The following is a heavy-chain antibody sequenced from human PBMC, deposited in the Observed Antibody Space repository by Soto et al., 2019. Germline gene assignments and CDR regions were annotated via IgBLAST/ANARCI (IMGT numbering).Heavy chain of an antibody. D-gene: IGHD1-26*01. J-gene: IGHJ6*02. CDR3: AREVGSYYDMGHYYGMDV. V-gene: IGHV4-30-4*01. CDR2: IYYSGST. CDR1: GGSISSGDYY. Sequence: PSETLSLTCTVSGGSISSGDYYWSWIRQPPGKGLEWIGYIYYSGSTYYNPSLKSRVTISVDTSKNQFSLKLSSVTAEDTAVYYCAREVGSYYDMGHYYGMDVWGQGTTVTVSS.